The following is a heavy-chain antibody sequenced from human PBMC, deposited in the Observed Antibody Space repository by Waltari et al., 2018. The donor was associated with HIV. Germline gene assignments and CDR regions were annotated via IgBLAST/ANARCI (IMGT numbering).Heavy chain of an antibody. CDR3: ASPQGGYSLDY. J-gene: IGHJ4*02. CDR2: ISSSSSTI. Sequence: EVQLVESGGGLVQPGGSLRLSCAASGFTFSSYSMNWVRQAPGKGLEWVSYISSSSSTIYYADSVKGRFTISRDNAKNSLYLQMNSLRAEDTAVYYCASPQGGYSLDYWGQGTLVTVSS. D-gene: IGHD3-22*01. CDR1: GFTFSSYS. V-gene: IGHV3-48*04.